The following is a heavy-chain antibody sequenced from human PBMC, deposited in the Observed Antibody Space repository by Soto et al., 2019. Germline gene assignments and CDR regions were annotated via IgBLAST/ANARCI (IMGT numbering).Heavy chain of an antibody. J-gene: IGHJ4*02. Sequence: GGSLRLSCAASGFTFSHYAMHWVRQAPGKGLEWVAIISFDASNRFYRDSVKGRFTISRDNSKDTLYLEMSSLRVEDTALYFCAKDLAYCSDGCHQHDGSDIWGQGTLVTISS. CDR1: GFTFSHYA. D-gene: IGHD2-15*01. V-gene: IGHV3-30*18. CDR3: AKDLAYCSDGCHQHDGSDI. CDR2: ISFDASNR.